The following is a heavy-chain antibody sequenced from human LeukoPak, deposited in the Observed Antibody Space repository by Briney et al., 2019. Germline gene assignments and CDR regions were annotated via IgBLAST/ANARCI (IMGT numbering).Heavy chain of an antibody. CDR1: GFTLSSYE. Sequence: GGSLRLSCAASGFTLSSYEVDWVRQAPREGLGWVSYISSSGSTIYYADSVKGRFTISRDNAKNSLYLQMNSLRAEDTAVYYCALGVMVISGYYFDYWGQGTLVTVSS. CDR2: ISSSGSTI. D-gene: IGHD3-22*01. V-gene: IGHV3-48*03. CDR3: ALGVMVISGYYFDY. J-gene: IGHJ4*02.